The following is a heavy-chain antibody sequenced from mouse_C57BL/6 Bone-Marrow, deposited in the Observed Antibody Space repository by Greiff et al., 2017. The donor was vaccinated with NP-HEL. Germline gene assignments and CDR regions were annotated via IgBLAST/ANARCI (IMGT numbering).Heavy chain of an antibody. CDR1: GYTFTNYW. J-gene: IGHJ4*01. D-gene: IGHD1-1*01. CDR2: IYPGGGYT. CDR3: ARSHYYGSRGYAMDY. Sequence: QVQLKESGAELVRPGTSVKMSCKASGYTFTNYWIGWAKQRPGHGLEWIGDIYPGGGYTNYNEKFKGQATLTADKSSSTAYMQFSSLTSEDSAIYYCARSHYYGSRGYAMDYWGQGTSVTVSS. V-gene: IGHV1-63*01.